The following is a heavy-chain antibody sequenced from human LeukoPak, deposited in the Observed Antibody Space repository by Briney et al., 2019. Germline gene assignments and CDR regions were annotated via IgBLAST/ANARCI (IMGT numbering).Heavy chain of an antibody. D-gene: IGHD1-26*01. J-gene: IGHJ4*02. CDR3: ARQVRDSGSYQVGVY. CDR2: VYYSGST. Sequence: SETLSLTCTVSGGSISSSSYYWGWIRQPPGKGLEWVGRVYYSGSTYYNPSLKSRLTISVDTSKNQFSLKLSSVTAADTAVYYCARQVRDSGSYQVGVYWGQGTLVTVCS. CDR1: GGSISSSSYY. V-gene: IGHV4-39*01.